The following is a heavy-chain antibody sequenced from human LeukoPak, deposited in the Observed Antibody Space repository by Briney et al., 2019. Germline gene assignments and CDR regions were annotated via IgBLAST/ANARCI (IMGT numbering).Heavy chain of an antibody. V-gene: IGHV3-74*01. D-gene: IGHD3-10*01. Sequence: GGSLRLSCAASGFTFSSYWMHWVRQAPGKGLVWVSRINSDGSSTSHADSVKGRFTISRDNAKNTLYLQMNSLRAEDTAVYYCGREYYYGSGSHEYYYGMDVWGKGTTVTVSS. J-gene: IGHJ6*04. CDR1: GFTFSSYW. CDR3: GREYYYGSGSHEYYYGMDV. CDR2: INSDGSST.